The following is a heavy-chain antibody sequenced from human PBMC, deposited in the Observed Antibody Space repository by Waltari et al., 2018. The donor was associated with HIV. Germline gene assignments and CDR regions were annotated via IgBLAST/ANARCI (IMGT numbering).Heavy chain of an antibody. CDR3: ARDERAYGSGSYYNIPYYYGMDV. Sequence: QVQLQESGPGLVKPSETLSLPCTASGGSISSYYCSWIRQPAGKGREWIGRIYTSGSTNYNPSLKSRVTMSVDTSKNQFSLKLSSVTAADTAVYYCARDERAYGSGSYYNIPYYYGMDVWGQGTTVTVSS. V-gene: IGHV4-4*07. J-gene: IGHJ6*02. CDR1: GGSISSYY. CDR2: IYTSGST. D-gene: IGHD3-10*01.